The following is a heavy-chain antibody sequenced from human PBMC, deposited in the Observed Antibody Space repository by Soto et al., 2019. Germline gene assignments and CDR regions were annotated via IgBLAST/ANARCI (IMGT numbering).Heavy chain of an antibody. CDR1: GFTFSDYA. Sequence: VQLVESGGGVVQPGRSLRLSCAASGFTFSDYAMHWVRHAPGKGLEWVAVVSHDGRNTHYADSVKGRFTISRDSSKNRVSLEMTSLRAEDTAVYYCAKGGRQWLVTSGFNYWGQGALVTVSS. D-gene: IGHD6-19*01. CDR3: AKGGRQWLVTSGFNY. V-gene: IGHV3-30*18. J-gene: IGHJ4*02. CDR2: VSHDGRNT.